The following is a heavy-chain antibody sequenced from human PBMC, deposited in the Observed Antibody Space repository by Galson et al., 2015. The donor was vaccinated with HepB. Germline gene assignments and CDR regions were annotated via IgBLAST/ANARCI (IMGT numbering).Heavy chain of an antibody. CDR2: IWYDGSNK. D-gene: IGHD6-19*01. CDR1: GFTFSSYG. V-gene: IGHV3-33*08. Sequence: SLRLSCAASGFTFSSYGMHWVRQAPGKGLEWVAVIWYDGSNKYYADSVKGRFTISRDNSKDTLYLQMNSLRAEDTAVYYCARESRLRHAGFDYWGQGTLVTVSS. CDR3: ARESRLRHAGFDY. J-gene: IGHJ4*02.